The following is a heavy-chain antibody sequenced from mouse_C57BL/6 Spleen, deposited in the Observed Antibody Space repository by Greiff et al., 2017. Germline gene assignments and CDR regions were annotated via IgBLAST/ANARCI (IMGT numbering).Heavy chain of an antibody. CDR1: GYTFTDYY. J-gene: IGHJ3*02. Sequence: EVQLQQSGPELVKPAPSVTISCKASGYTFTDYYMYRVKQRHGKSHLWIVDINPNNGGTSYNQKFKGKATLTVDTSSSTDYMELRSLTSEDSAVYYCGREVGSSDFGYWGQGTLVTVSA. CDR3: GREVGSSDFGY. V-gene: IGHV1-26*01. D-gene: IGHD3-2*02. CDR2: INPNNGGT.